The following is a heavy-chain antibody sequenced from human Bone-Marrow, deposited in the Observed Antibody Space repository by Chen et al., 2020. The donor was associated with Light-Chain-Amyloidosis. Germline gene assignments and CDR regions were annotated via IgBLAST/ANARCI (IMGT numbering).Heavy chain of an antibody. D-gene: IGHD5-12*01. CDR1: GYTFPNYW. CDR3: ARRRDGYNFDY. J-gene: IGHJ4*02. V-gene: IGHV5-51*01. Sequence: EVQLEQSGPEVKKPGESLKISCKGSGYTFPNYWIGWVRPMPGKGLEWMGVFYPDDSDARYSPSFEGQVTISADKSITTAYLQWRSLKASDTAMYYCARRRDGYNFDYWGQGTLVTVSS. CDR2: FYPDDSDA.